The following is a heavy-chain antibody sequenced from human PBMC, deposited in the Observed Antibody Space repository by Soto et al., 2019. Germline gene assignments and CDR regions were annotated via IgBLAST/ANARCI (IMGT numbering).Heavy chain of an antibody. CDR2: IYYSGST. CDR1: GGSISSSSYY. J-gene: IGHJ4*02. V-gene: IGHV4-39*01. Sequence: QLQLQESGPGLVKPSETLSLTCTVSGGSISSSSYYWGWIRHPPGKGLEWIGSIYYSGSTYYNPSLKSRVTISVDTSKNQFSLKLSSVTAADTAVYYCARHSDTAMVTVHYWGQGTLVTVSS. CDR3: ARHSDTAMVTVHY. D-gene: IGHD5-18*01.